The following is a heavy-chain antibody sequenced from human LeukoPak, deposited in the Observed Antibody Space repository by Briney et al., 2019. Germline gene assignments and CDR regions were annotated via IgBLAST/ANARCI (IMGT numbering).Heavy chain of an antibody. D-gene: IGHD2-2*01. CDR3: ARRVVVAAAPYYFDY. Sequence: PGGSLRLSCAASGFTFSSYWMHWVRQGPGKGLVWVSRINSDGSSTNYADSVRGRFTISRDNAENTLYLQMNSLRVEDTAVYYCARRVVVAAAPYYFDYWGQGTLVTVPS. V-gene: IGHV3-74*01. CDR2: INSDGSST. J-gene: IGHJ4*02. CDR1: GFTFSSYW.